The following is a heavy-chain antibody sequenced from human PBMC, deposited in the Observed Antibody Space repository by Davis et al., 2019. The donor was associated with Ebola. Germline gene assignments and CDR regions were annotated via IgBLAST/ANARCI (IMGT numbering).Heavy chain of an antibody. CDR1: GYTFTSYY. D-gene: IGHD2-2*01. J-gene: IGHJ5*02. V-gene: IGHV1-46*04. Sequence: ASVKVSCKASGYTFTSYYMHWVRQAPGQGLEWMGMINPSGGSTSYAQKLQGRVTMTRDTSISTAYMELSNLRSEDTAVYYCARGSTGWFDPWGQGILVTVSS. CDR2: INPSGGST. CDR3: ARGSTGWFDP.